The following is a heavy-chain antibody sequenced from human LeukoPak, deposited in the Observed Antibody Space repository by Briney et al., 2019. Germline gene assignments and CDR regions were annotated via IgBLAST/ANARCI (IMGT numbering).Heavy chain of an antibody. Sequence: ASVKVSCKASGYTFTSYDINWVRQATGQGLEWMGWMNPNSGNTGYAQKFQGRVTMTRNTSISTAYMELSSLRSEDTAVYYCARGRGRCGPGYRVCYYYGMDVWGQGTTVTVSS. CDR1: GYTFTSYD. CDR3: ARGRGRCGPGYRVCYYYGMDV. J-gene: IGHJ6*02. V-gene: IGHV1-8*01. D-gene: IGHD5-12*01. CDR2: MNPNSGNT.